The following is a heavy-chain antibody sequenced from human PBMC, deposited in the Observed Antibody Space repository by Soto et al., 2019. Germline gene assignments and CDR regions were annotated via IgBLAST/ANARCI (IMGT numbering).Heavy chain of an antibody. CDR2: IRDSGAET. CDR3: AKSGGFSGYDWRGYYFYGMDV. V-gene: IGHV3-23*01. D-gene: IGHD5-12*01. Sequence: GGSLRLSCAASGFSFNSYAMSWVRQAPGKGLEWVSGIRDSGAETYYADSVKGRFTISRDNSKNTLYLQMNSPRAEDTAVYYCAKSGGFSGYDWRGYYFYGMDVWGQGTTVTVSS. J-gene: IGHJ6*02. CDR1: GFSFNSYA.